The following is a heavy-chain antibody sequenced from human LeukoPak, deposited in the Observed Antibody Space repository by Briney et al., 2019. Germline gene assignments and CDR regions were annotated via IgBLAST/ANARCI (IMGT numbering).Heavy chain of an antibody. J-gene: IGHJ1*01. CDR3: ARGRGSSGSYLRH. CDR2: INRSGST. CDR1: GGSFSGYY. Sequence: SETLSLTCAVYGGSFSGYYWSWIRQPPGKGLEWIGEINRSGSTNYNPSLKSRVTISVDTSKNQFSLKLSSVTAADTAVYYCARGRGSSGSYLRHWGQGTLVTVSS. V-gene: IGHV4-34*01. D-gene: IGHD1-26*01.